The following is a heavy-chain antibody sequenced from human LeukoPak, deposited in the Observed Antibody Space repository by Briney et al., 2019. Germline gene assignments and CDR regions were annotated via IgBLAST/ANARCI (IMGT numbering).Heavy chain of an antibody. J-gene: IGHJ3*02. V-gene: IGHV6-1*01. CDR2: TYYRTKWNN. D-gene: IGHD3-16*01. CDR1: GESVSSNSAT. CDR3: ARVGHPWGIEDAFDI. Sequence: SQTLSLTCAISGESVSSNSATWNWIRQSPLRGLEWRGRTYYRTKWNNAYAGSVKSRITMSPDTSKNQFPLQLNSVTPEDTAVYYCARVGHPWGIEDAFDIWGQGTMVTVSS.